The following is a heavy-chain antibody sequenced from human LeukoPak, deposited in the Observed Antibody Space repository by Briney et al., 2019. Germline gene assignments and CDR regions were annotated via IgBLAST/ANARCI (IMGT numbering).Heavy chain of an antibody. CDR1: GYTFTSYA. D-gene: IGHD2-21*01. J-gene: IGHJ4*02. CDR3: ARGDCGGNDCYYIDY. V-gene: IGHV1-3*01. CDR2: INVGNGNT. Sequence: ASVKVSCKASGYTFTSYAMHWVRQAPGQRLEWMGWINVGNGNTKYSRKFQGRVTITRDTSASTAYMELSSLRSEDTAVYYCARGDCGGNDCYYIDYWGQGTLVTVSS.